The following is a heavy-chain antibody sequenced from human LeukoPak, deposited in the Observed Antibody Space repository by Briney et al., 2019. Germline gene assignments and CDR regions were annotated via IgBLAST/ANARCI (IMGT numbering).Heavy chain of an antibody. CDR2: ISYDGSNK. CDR1: EFTFSSYG. D-gene: IGHD2-2*01. J-gene: IGHJ4*02. Sequence: GGSLRLSCAASEFTFSSYGMHWVRHAPGKGREGVAVISYDGSNKYYADSVKGRFTISRDNSKNTLYLQMNSLRAEDTAVYYCAKESLGYCSSPSCYVESFDYWGQGPLVTVSS. CDR3: AKESLGYCSSPSCYVESFDY. V-gene: IGHV3-30*18.